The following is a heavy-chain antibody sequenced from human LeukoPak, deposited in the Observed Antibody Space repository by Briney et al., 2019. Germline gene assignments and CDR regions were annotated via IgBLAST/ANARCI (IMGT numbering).Heavy chain of an antibody. V-gene: IGHV3-30*04. D-gene: IGHD6-19*01. CDR3: ARRSGIAVAGAFDY. Sequence: PGGSLRLSCAASGFIFSNYAMHWVRQAPGKGLEWVAVISYDGSNKYYADSVKGRFTISRDNSKNTLYLQMNSLRAEDTAVYYCARRSGIAVAGAFDYWGQGTLVTVSS. CDR1: GFIFSNYA. CDR2: ISYDGSNK. J-gene: IGHJ4*02.